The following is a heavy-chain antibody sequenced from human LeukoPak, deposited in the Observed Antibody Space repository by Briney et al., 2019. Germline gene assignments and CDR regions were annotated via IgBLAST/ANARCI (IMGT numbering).Heavy chain of an antibody. D-gene: IGHD5-24*01. J-gene: IGHJ6*03. CDR2: TYYRSKWYN. CDR3: AREGRRRDGYSPPQDYYYMDV. CDR1: GDSVSSNSAA. Sequence: SQTLSLTCAISGDSVSSNSAAWNWIRQSPSRGLEWLGRTYYRSKWYNDYAVSVKSRITINPDTSKNQFSLQLNSVTPEDTAVYYCAREGRRRDGYSPPQDYYYMDVWGKETTVTVSS. V-gene: IGHV6-1*01.